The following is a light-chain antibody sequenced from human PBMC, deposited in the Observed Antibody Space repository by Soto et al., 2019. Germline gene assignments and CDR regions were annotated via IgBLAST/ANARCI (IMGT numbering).Light chain of an antibody. CDR2: AAS. J-gene: IGKJ4*02. CDR3: QQSYSTPQ. CDR1: QSISSY. Sequence: DIQMTQSPSSLSASVGDRVTITCRASQSISSYLHWYQQKPGKAPKLLIYAASSLQSGVPSRFSGSGSGTEFTITISSLQPEDFATYYCQQSYSTPQFGGGTKVEIK. V-gene: IGKV1-39*01.